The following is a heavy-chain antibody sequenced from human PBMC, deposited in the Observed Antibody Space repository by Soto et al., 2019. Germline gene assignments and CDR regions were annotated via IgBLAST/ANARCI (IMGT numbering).Heavy chain of an antibody. CDR1: GFTFSSYA. J-gene: IGHJ4*02. CDR3: AKRGGAYYYDSSGYYFDY. Sequence: EVQLLESGGGLVQPGGSLRLSCAASGFTFSSYAMSWVRQAPGKGLEWVSAISGSGGSTYYADSVKGRFTISRDNSKNTVDLQMNSLRAEDTAVYYCAKRGGAYYYDSSGYYFDYWGQGTLVTVSS. V-gene: IGHV3-23*01. D-gene: IGHD3-22*01. CDR2: ISGSGGST.